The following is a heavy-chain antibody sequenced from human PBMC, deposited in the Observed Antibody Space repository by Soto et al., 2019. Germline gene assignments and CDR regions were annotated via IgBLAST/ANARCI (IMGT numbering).Heavy chain of an antibody. CDR3: ARKGTMVRGVIGNYYYYGMDV. J-gene: IGHJ6*02. CDR2: IIPIFGTA. D-gene: IGHD3-10*01. CDR1: GGTFSSYA. V-gene: IGHV1-69*13. Sequence: ASVKVSCKASGGTFSSYAISWVRQAPGQGLEWMGGIIPIFGTANYAQKLQGRVTITADESTSTAYMELSSLRSEDTAVYYCARKGTMVRGVIGNYYYYGMDVWGQGTTVTVSS.